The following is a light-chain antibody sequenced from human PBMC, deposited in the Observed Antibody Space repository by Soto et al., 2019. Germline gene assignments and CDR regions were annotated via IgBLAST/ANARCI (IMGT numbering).Light chain of an antibody. J-gene: IGKJ1*01. CDR3: QQYYNWWT. CDR2: GAS. Sequence: EIVMTPSPATLSVSPGDRATLSGRASQSVGSNLAWYQQKPGQAPRLLIYGASTRVTGIPARFSGSGSGTEFTLTISSLQSEDFAVYHCQQYYNWWTFGQGTKVDI. V-gene: IGKV3-15*01. CDR1: QSVGSN.